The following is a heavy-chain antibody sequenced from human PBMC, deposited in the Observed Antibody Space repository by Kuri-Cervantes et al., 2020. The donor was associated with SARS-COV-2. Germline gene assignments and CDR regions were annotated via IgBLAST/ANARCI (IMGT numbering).Heavy chain of an antibody. CDR3: ARDDRAGHFDV. D-gene: IGHD3-10*01. V-gene: IGHV3-7*03. J-gene: IGHJ3*01. Sequence: GESLKISCAASGFTFTDYRMSWVRQAPGKGLEWVGNVRPDGNSKGYVDAVKGRFTISRDNAKNSLYLQMDSLSAEDTAVYYCARDDRAGHFDVWGQGTMVTVSS. CDR1: GFTFTDYR. CDR2: VRPDGNSK.